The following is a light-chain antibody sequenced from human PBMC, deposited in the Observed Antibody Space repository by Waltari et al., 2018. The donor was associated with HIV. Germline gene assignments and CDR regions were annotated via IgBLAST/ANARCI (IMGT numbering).Light chain of an antibody. CDR2: GAS. J-gene: IGKJ2*01. CDR3: QQYGDSPLYI. Sequence: ELVLTQSPDILSLSPGERAVLSCRASQSVSGSQLAWYQQRPGQGPRLLIYGASKRATGIPDYTLTISGLEPEDFAVYYCQQYGDSPLYIFGQGTNLEI. CDR1: QSVSGSQ. V-gene: IGKV3-20*01.